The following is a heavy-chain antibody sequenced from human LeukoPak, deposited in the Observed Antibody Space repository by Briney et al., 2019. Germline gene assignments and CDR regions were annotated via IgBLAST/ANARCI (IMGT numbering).Heavy chain of an antibody. CDR2: IKQDGSEK. CDR1: GLTFSSYY. V-gene: IGHV3-7*01. Sequence: PGGSLRLSCAASGLTFSSYYMSWVRPAPGKGLEWVANIKQDGSEKHYVHSVKGRFTISRDNAKNSLYLQMNSLRAEDTAVYYCARGEAPDYWGQGTLVTVSS. J-gene: IGHJ4*02. CDR3: ARGEAPDY.